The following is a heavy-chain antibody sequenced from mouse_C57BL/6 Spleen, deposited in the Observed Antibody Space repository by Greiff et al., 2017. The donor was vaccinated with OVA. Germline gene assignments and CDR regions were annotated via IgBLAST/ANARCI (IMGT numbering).Heavy chain of an antibody. CDR1: GYTFTDYE. Sequence: VQLQQSGAELVRPGASVTLSCKASGYTFTDYEMHWVKQTPVHGLEWIGAIDPETGGTAYNQKFKGKAILTADKSSSTAYMELRSLTSEDSAVYYCTRRDGSRYFDVWGTGTTVTVSS. J-gene: IGHJ1*03. CDR3: TRRDGSRYFDV. D-gene: IGHD1-1*01. CDR2: IDPETGGT. V-gene: IGHV1-15*01.